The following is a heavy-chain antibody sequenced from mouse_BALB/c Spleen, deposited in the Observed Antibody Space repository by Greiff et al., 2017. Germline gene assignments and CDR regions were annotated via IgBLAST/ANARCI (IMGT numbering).Heavy chain of an antibody. D-gene: IGHD1-2*01. CDR1: GFTFSSYA. J-gene: IGHJ2*01. V-gene: IGHV5-6-5*01. CDR2: ISSGGST. CDR3: ATATRRYYFDY. Sequence: EVQLVESGGGLVKPGGSLKLSCAASGFTFSSYAMSWVRQTPEKRLEWVASISSGGSTYYPDSVKGRFTISRDNARNILYLQMSSLRSEDTAMYYCATATRRYYFDYWGQGTTLTVSS.